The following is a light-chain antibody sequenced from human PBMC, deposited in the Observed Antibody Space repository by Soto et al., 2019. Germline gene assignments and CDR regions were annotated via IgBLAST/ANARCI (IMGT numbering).Light chain of an antibody. CDR1: SSDVGGYNY. CDR2: EVS. V-gene: IGLV2-14*01. J-gene: IGLJ1*01. CDR3: SSYTSSSTLG. Sequence: QSALTQPASVSGSPGQSITISCTGTSSDVGGYNYVSCYQQHPGKAPKLMIYEVSNRPSGVSNRFSGSKSGNTASLTISGLQAEDEADYYCSSYTSSSTLGFGTGTKLTVL.